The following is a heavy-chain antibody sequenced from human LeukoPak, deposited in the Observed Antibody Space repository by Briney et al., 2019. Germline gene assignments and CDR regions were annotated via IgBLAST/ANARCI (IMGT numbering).Heavy chain of an antibody. Sequence: PGGTLRLSCAASGFTFSSYGMHWVRQAPGKGLEWVAFIRYDGSNKYYADSVKGRFTISRDNSNNTLYLQMNSLRAEDTAVYYCAKDYYSGSGSYQSTWGQGTLVTVSS. V-gene: IGHV3-30*02. CDR1: GFTFSSYG. J-gene: IGHJ5*02. CDR2: IRYDGSNK. D-gene: IGHD3-10*01. CDR3: AKDYYSGSGSYQST.